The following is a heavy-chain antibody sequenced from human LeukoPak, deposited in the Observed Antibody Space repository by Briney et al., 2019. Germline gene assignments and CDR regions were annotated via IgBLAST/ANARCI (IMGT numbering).Heavy chain of an antibody. CDR2: ISAYNGNT. V-gene: IGHV1-18*01. D-gene: IGHD2-21*02. J-gene: IGHJ3*02. Sequence: ASVKVSCKASGYTFSNYAINWVRQAPGQGLEWMGWISAYNGNTNYAQKFQGRVTMTRDMSTSTVYMELSSLRSEDTAVYYCTFKSGDWRNAFDIWGQGTMVTVSS. CDR1: GYTFSNYA. CDR3: TFKSGDWRNAFDI.